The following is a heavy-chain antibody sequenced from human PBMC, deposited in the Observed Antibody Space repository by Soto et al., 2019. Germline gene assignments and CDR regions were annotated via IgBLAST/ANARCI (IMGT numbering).Heavy chain of an antibody. V-gene: IGHV3-30*18. J-gene: IGHJ4*02. CDR2: ISYDGSNT. Sequence: QVELVESGGGVVQPGRSLRLSCAGAGFTFSRYDMHWVRQAPGRGLEWVALISYDGSNTYYADSVKGRFSISRDNSKNTLYLQTNSLRPDDTAVYYCVKGRGGPGEFDSWGQGTLVTVSS. CDR3: VKGRGGPGEFDS. CDR1: GFTFSRYD.